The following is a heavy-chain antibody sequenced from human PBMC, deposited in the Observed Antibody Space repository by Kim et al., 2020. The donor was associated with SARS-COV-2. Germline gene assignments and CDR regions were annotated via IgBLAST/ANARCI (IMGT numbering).Heavy chain of an antibody. V-gene: IGHV4-34*01. CDR1: GGSFSGYY. D-gene: IGHD3-10*01. Sequence: SETLSLTCAVYGGSFSGYYWSWIRQPPGKGLEWIGEINHSGSTNYNPSLKSRVTISVDTSKNQFSLKLSSVTAADTAVYYCARDRGNYYGSGSYYNSGWYFDLWGRGTLVTVSS. J-gene: IGHJ2*01. CDR2: INHSGST. CDR3: ARDRGNYYGSGSYYNSGWYFDL.